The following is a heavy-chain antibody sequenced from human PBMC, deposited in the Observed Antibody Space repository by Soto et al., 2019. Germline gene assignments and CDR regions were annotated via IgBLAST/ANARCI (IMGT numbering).Heavy chain of an antibody. V-gene: IGHV3-48*01. D-gene: IGHD4-17*01. CDR2: ISSSSSTI. Sequence: GGSLRLSCAASGFTFSSYSMNWVRQAPGKGLEWVSYISSSSSTIYYADSVKGRFTISRDNAKNSLYLQMNSLRAEDTAVYYCARVAKYCDSDYWGQGTLVTVSS. J-gene: IGHJ4*02. CDR3: ARVAKYCDSDY. CDR1: GFTFSSYS.